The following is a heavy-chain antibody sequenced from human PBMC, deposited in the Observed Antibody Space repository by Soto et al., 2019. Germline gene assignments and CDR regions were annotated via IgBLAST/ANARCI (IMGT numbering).Heavy chain of an antibody. J-gene: IGHJ6*02. D-gene: IGHD1-1*01. CDR2: IYYSGST. CDR1: GGSISSGDYY. CDR3: ARETDWNPSYYYYGMDV. Sequence: QVQLQESGPGLVKPSQTLSLTCTVSGGSISSGDYYWSWIRQPPGKGLEWIGYIYYSGSTYYNPSLKSRVTISVHTSKNQFSLKLSSVTAADTAVYYCARETDWNPSYYYYGMDVWGQGTTVTVSS. V-gene: IGHV4-30-4*01.